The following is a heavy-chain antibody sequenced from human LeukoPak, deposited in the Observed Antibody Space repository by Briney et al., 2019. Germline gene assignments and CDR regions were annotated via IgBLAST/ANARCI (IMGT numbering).Heavy chain of an antibody. J-gene: IGHJ4*02. V-gene: IGHV1-2*02. CDR2: INPNSGDT. CDR3: ATLMAHLDY. Sequence: ASVKVSCKAFGYTFADYHMHWVRQAPGQGLEWMGWINPNSGDTNYAQKFQGRVTMTRDTTISTAYMELSRLRSDDTAVFYCATLMAHLDYWGQGTLVTVSS. D-gene: IGHD2-8*01. CDR1: GYTFADYH.